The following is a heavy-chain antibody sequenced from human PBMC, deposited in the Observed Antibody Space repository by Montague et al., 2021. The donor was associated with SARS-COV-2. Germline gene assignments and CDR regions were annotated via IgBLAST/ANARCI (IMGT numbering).Heavy chain of an antibody. J-gene: IGHJ5*02. CDR1: GGSIDSYY. Sequence: SETLSLTCTVSGGSIDSYYWSWLRQPPGKGLEWIGYTYHRGTTNYNPSLESRVTMSVDTSKNQFSLNLSSVTAADTAMYYCARELQYNWFDPWGQGTLVTVSS. V-gene: IGHV4-59*01. CDR2: TYHRGTT. D-gene: IGHD2-21*02. CDR3: ARELQYNWFDP.